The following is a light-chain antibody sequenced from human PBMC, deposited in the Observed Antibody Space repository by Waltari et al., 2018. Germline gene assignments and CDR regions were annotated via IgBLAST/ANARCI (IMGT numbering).Light chain of an antibody. CDR1: ASDVGAYAF. J-gene: IGLJ1*01. CDR2: EVS. Sequence: QSALTQPASVSGSPGQSTTISRSGTASDVGAYAFSPWYHQHPAKPPHLIIYEVSNRPSGISNRFSASKSGNTASLTISGLQAEDEADYYCSSYTTSSAPGVFGTGTRVTVL. CDR3: SSYTTSSAPGV. V-gene: IGLV2-14*01.